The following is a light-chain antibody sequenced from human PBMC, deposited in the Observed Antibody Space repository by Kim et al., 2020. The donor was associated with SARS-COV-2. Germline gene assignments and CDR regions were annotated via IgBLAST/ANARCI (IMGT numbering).Light chain of an antibody. CDR3: NSHADNNTWV. CDR1: SSDIGGYNF. V-gene: IGLV2-8*01. Sequence: QSVLTQPPSASGSPGQSVTISCTGTSSDIGGYNFVSWYQQHPGKAPKVLIYEVSKRPSGVPDRFSGSKSGNTASLTVSGLQTEDEADYYCNSHADNNTWVFGTGTKVTVL. J-gene: IGLJ1*01. CDR2: EVS.